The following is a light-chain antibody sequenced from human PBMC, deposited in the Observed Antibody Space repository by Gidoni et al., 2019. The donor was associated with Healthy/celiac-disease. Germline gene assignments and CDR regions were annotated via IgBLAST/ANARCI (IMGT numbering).Light chain of an antibody. CDR2: DAS. Sequence: ENVLTQSPATLSLSPGERATLSCRASQSVTSYLAWYQQKPGQAPRLLIYDASNRATGIPARFSGSGSGTDFTLTISSLEPEYFAVYYCQQRSNWPLTFGGGTKVEIK. J-gene: IGKJ4*01. V-gene: IGKV3-11*01. CDR1: QSVTSY. CDR3: QQRSNWPLT.